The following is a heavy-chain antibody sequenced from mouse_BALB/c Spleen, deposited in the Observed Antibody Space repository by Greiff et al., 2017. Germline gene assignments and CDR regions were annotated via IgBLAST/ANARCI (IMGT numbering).Heavy chain of an antibody. CDR3: ARPYRYDRTWFAY. Sequence: EVMLVESGGGLVQPGGSRKLSCAASGFTFSSFGMHWVRQAPEKGLEWVAYISSGSSTIYYADTVKGRFTISRDNPKNTLFLQMTSLRSEDTAMYYCARPYRYDRTWFAYWGQGTLVTVSA. CDR1: GFTFSSFG. CDR2: ISSGSSTI. V-gene: IGHV5-17*02. J-gene: IGHJ3*01. D-gene: IGHD2-14*01.